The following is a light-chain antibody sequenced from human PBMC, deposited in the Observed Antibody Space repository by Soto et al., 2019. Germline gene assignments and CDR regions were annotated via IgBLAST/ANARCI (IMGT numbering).Light chain of an antibody. V-gene: IGKV3-15*01. CDR3: QQYNNWPPGVT. CDR1: QSVSSN. Sequence: EIVMTQSPATLSVSPGERATLSCRASQSVSSNLSWYQQKPGQDPSSLIYGASTRATGIPARFSGSGSGTEFTLTISSLQYEDFAVYYCQQYNNWPPGVTFGPGTKVDIK. CDR2: GAS. J-gene: IGKJ3*01.